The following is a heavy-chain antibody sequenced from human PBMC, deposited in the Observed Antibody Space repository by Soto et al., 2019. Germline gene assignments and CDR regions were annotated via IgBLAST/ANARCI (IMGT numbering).Heavy chain of an antibody. V-gene: IGHV1-18*01. Sequence: ASVKVSCKTSGYTFSNYGITWVRQAPGQPLEWLGWISLYSDGTNYAQKFQGRVSMTTDTSTTTAYMELRSLRSDDTAVYYCARVVLGAEAWFGPWGQGTLVTVSS. CDR2: ISLYSDGT. CDR3: ARVVLGAEAWFGP. J-gene: IGHJ5*02. D-gene: IGHD2-2*01. CDR1: GYTFSNYG.